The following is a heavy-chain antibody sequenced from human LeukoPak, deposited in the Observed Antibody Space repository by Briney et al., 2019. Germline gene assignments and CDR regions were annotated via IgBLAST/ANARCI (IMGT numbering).Heavy chain of an antibody. CDR2: INEDGSEK. Sequence: GGSLRLSCAASGFTFSNYAMSWVRQAPGKGLEWVANINEDGSEKDYVDSVKGRCTISRDDAKNSLHLQMNTLRAEDTAVYYRVRDSEQSSSFAFDIWGQGTMVTVSS. CDR1: GFTFSNYA. D-gene: IGHD6-13*01. J-gene: IGHJ3*02. CDR3: VRDSEQSSSFAFDI. V-gene: IGHV3-7*01.